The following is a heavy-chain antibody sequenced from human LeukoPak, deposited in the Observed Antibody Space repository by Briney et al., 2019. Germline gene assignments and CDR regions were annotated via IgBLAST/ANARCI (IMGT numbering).Heavy chain of an antibody. J-gene: IGHJ4*02. CDR3: VAVAATGLDY. CDR2: ISGSGGRT. D-gene: IGHD6-19*01. Sequence: GGSLRLSCAAFGFTFSTFGMSWVRQAPGKGLEWVSGISGSGGRTYYTDSVKGRFTISRDNSKKMMYLQMHSVRGEDTAVYYCVAVAATGLDYWGQGTLVSVSS. CDR1: GFTFSTFG. V-gene: IGHV3-23*01.